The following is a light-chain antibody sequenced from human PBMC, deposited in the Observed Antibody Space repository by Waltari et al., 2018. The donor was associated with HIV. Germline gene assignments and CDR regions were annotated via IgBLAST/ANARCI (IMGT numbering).Light chain of an antibody. J-gene: IGLJ2*01. CDR1: SSEVGGHNY. CDR3: SSFGGTNNFIV. CDR2: EVT. V-gene: IGLV2-8*01. Sequence: QSALTQPPSASGSPGQSVTISCTGTSSEVGGHNYVSWYQQYPGKVPKLLIYEVTKRPSAVHVRFAGSKSGNTTSLTVSGLQSDNEADYYCSSFGGTNNFIVFGGGTKLTVL.